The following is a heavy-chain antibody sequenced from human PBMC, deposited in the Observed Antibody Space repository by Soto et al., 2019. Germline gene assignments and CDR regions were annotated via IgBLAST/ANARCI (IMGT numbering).Heavy chain of an antibody. CDR3: ASTRQLAAAEYYYYYGMDV. V-gene: IGHV3-53*01. CDR1: GFTVSSNY. Sequence: GGTLRLSCAASGFTVSSNYMSWVRQAPGKGLECVSLIYSAGSTYYANSVKGRFTISRDNSKNTLYLQMNSLRAEDTAVYYCASTRQLAAAEYYYYYGMDVWGQGTTVTGSS. CDR2: IYSAGST. J-gene: IGHJ6*02. D-gene: IGHD6-13*01.